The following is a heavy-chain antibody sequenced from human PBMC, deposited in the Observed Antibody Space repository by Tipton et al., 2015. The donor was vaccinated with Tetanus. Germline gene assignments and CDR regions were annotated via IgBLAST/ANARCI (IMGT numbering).Heavy chain of an antibody. D-gene: IGHD6-13*01. CDR2: ISVRGSHT. CDR1: GFTFSNYA. J-gene: IGHJ5*02. Sequence: SLRLSCAASGFTFSNYAMAWVRQAPGKGLEWVSGISVRGSHTYYADPVKGRFSISRDNSKNTLSLQMNSLRGEDTAVYYCAKALGSSAWYGTWGQGTLVTVSS. V-gene: IGHV3-23*01. CDR3: AKALGSSAWYGT.